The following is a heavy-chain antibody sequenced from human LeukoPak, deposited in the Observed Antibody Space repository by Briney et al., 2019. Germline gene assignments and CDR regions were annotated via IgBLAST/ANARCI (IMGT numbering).Heavy chain of an antibody. CDR1: GFTFSSYW. J-gene: IGHJ4*02. CDR2: IGISGDNT. CDR3: AKNGYRSGWREH. Sequence: GGSLRLSCAASGFTFSSYWMHWVRQAPGKGLVWVSSIGISGDNTYYADSVKGRFTMSRDNSKNTLYLQMNSLRAEDTAVYYCAKNGYRSGWREHWGQGTLVTVSS. V-gene: IGHV3-23*01. D-gene: IGHD6-19*01.